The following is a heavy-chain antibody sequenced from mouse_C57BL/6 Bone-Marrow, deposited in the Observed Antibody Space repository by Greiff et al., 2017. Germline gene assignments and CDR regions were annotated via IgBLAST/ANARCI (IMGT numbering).Heavy chain of an antibody. D-gene: IGHD2-3*01. Sequence: EVQGVESGGDLVKPGGSLKLSCAASGFTFSSYGMSWVRQTPDKRLEWVATISSGGSYTYYPDSVKGRFTISRDNAKNTLYLQMSSLKSEDTAMYYCARRWLLRGWFAYWGQGTLVTVSA. CDR1: GFTFSSYG. CDR3: ARRWLLRGWFAY. V-gene: IGHV5-6*01. J-gene: IGHJ3*01. CDR2: ISSGGSYT.